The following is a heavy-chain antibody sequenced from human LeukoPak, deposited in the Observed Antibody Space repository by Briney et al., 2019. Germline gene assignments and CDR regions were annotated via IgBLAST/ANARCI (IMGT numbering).Heavy chain of an antibody. V-gene: IGHV3-74*01. Sequence: PGGSLRLSCAASGFTFTNYWMHWVRQAPGMGLVWVSRLPPDELDIIYADSVKGRFTVSRDNAKNTVYLQMNNLRAEDTAVYYCASAPSGDPGGVDSWGQGTLVTVSS. J-gene: IGHJ4*02. D-gene: IGHD3-10*01. CDR1: GFTFTNYW. CDR2: LPPDELDI. CDR3: ASAPSGDPGGVDS.